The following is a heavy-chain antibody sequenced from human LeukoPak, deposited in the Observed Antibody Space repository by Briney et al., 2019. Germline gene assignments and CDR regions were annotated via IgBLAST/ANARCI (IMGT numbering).Heavy chain of an antibody. V-gene: IGHV3-48*04. Sequence: GGSLRLSCAASGFTFSSYSMNWVRQAPGKGLEWVSYISSSGSTIYYADSVKGRFTISRDNAKNSLYLQMNSLRAEDTAVYYCAKGPDSRGAFDIWGQGTMVTVSS. J-gene: IGHJ3*02. CDR3: AKGPDSRGAFDI. CDR1: GFTFSSYS. CDR2: ISSSGSTI. D-gene: IGHD3-22*01.